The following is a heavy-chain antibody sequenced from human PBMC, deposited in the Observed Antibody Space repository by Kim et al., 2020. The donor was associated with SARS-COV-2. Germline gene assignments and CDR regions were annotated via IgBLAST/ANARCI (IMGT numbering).Heavy chain of an antibody. D-gene: IGHD6-19*01. Sequence: SETLSLTCAVSGDSISSGRWWSWVRQPPGKGLEWIGEIRHTGSTNYNLSLKSRVTTSVDKSRNEFSLNLRSVSAADTAVYYCTTSNGWYHLDYWGQGVLVTVAS. J-gene: IGHJ4*02. CDR3: TTSNGWYHLDY. CDR1: GDSISSGRW. CDR2: IRHTGST. V-gene: IGHV4-4*02.